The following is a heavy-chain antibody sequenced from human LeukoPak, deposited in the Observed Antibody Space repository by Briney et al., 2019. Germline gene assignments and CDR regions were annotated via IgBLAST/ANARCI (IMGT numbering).Heavy chain of an antibody. Sequence: GGSLRLSCAASGFTFSSYAMHWVRQAPGKGLEWVAVISYDGSNKYYADSGKGRFTISRDNSKNTLYLQMNSLRAEDTAVYYCARDVVGSSNNGMDVWGQGTTVTVSS. J-gene: IGHJ6*02. V-gene: IGHV3-30-3*01. CDR3: ARDVVGSSNNGMDV. CDR2: ISYDGSNK. D-gene: IGHD6-13*01. CDR1: GFTFSSYA.